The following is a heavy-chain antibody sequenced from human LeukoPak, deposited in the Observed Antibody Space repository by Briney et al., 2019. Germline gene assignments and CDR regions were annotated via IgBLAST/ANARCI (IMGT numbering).Heavy chain of an antibody. V-gene: IGHV1-18*01. Sequence: ASVKVSCKASGNTFTSYGISWVRQAPGQGLEWMGWISGHNGNTNYAQKLQGRVTMTTDTSTSTAYMELRSLRSDDTAVYYCARDGGYYYDSSGYYFEYWGQEPWSPSPQ. CDR1: GNTFTSYG. CDR2: ISGHNGNT. D-gene: IGHD3-22*01. CDR3: ARDGGYYYDSSGYYFEY. J-gene: IGHJ4*01.